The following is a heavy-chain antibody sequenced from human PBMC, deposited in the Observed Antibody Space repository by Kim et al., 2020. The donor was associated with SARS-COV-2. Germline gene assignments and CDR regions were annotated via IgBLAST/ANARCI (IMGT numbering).Heavy chain of an antibody. D-gene: IGHD6-19*01. J-gene: IGHJ4*02. Sequence: YVDSVKARFTISRDNAKNSLSLQLSSLRVEDTAVYYCVKGGGSGCPFAYWGQGRLVTVSS. CDR3: VKGGGSGCPFAY. V-gene: IGHV3-7*01.